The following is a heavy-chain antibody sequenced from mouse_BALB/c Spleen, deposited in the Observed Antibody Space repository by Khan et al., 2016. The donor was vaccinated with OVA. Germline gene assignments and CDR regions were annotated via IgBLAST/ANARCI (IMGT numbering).Heavy chain of an antibody. Sequence: QVQLQQSGAELVKPGASVKLSCKTSGYTFTNYWIQWIKQRPGQGLGWIGQIFPGTGTTYYNQNFKDKATLTVDTSSNTAYMHLSSLTSEDSAVYVCARGYFGNYEFVYWGQGPLVTVSP. CDR2: IFPGTGTT. CDR1: GYTFTNYW. V-gene: IGHV1S132*01. J-gene: IGHJ3*01. CDR3: ARGYFGNYEFVY. D-gene: IGHD2-1*01.